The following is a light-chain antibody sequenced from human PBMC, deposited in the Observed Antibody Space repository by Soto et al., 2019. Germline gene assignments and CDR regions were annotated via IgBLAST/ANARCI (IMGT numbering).Light chain of an antibody. CDR3: CSFAGGATFV. J-gene: IGLJ2*01. CDR1: SNDVGGYDL. CDR2: EAT. V-gene: IGLV2-23*02. Sequence: QSVLTQPASVSGSPGQSITISCTGTSNDVGGYDLVSWYQHHPGKAPKLMIYEATKRPSGVSDRFSGSKSDNTASLTISALQAEDEADYSCCSFAGGATFVFGGGTKVTVL.